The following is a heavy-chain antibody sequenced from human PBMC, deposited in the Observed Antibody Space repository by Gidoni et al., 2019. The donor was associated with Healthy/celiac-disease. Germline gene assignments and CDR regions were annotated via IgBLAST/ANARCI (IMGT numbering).Heavy chain of an antibody. J-gene: IGHJ6*02. Sequence: EVQLVQSGAEVKKPGESLRISCKGSGYSFTSYWLSWVRQMPGKGLEWMGRIDPSDSYTNYSPSFQGHVTISADKSISTAYLQWSSLKASDTAMYYCARHVRGDIAVATRYYYYGMDVWGQGTTVTVSS. D-gene: IGHD6-19*01. V-gene: IGHV5-10-1*03. CDR3: ARHVRGDIAVATRYYYYGMDV. CDR1: GYSFTSYW. CDR2: IDPSDSYT.